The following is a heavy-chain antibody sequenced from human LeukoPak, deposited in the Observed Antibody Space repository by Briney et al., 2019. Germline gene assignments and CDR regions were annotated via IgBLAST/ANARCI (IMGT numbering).Heavy chain of an antibody. CDR1: GYTFTGYY. D-gene: IGHD3-16*02. CDR3: ARDRYNDGMGYGYFDY. CDR2: INPNSGGT. Sequence: GASVKVSCKASGYTFTGYYMHWVRQAPGQGLEWMGWINPNSGGTNYAQKFQGRVTMTRDTSISTAYMELSRLRSDDTAVYYCARDRYNDGMGYGYFDYWGQGTLVTVSS. V-gene: IGHV1-2*02. J-gene: IGHJ4*02.